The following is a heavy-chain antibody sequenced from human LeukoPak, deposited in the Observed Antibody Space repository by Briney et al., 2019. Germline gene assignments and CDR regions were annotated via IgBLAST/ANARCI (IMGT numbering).Heavy chain of an antibody. CDR2: IYPGDSGT. CDR3: ARRNGYDAFDI. D-gene: IGHD1-1*01. V-gene: IGHV5-51*01. J-gene: IGHJ3*02. CDR1: GYSFTSYW. Sequence: GASLKISCKGSGYSFTSYWIGWVRRMPGKGLEWMGIIYPGDSGTRYSPSFQGQVTISADKSISTAYLQWSSLKASDTAMYYCARRNGYDAFDIWGQGTMVTVSS.